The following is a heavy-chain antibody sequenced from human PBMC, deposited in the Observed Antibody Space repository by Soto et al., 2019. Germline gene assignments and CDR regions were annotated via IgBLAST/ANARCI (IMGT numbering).Heavy chain of an antibody. J-gene: IGHJ6*02. Sequence: EVQLVESGGGLVQPGGSLRVSCAASGFTLRTYSLNWVRQAPGKRLEWISYISSSGSPIYYADSVKGRFTVSRDNAKNSLSLQMNTLIDEDTAVYYCARVASSGSYRSYSYFGMDVWGPGTTVTVSS. CDR2: ISSSGSPI. CDR3: ARVASSGSYRSYSYFGMDV. D-gene: IGHD1-26*01. V-gene: IGHV3-48*02. CDR1: GFTLRTYS.